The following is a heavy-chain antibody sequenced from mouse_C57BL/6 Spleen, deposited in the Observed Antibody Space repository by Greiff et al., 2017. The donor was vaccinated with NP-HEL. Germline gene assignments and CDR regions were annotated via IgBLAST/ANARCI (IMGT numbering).Heavy chain of an antibody. V-gene: IGHV1-69*01. CDR1: GYTFASYW. D-gene: IGHD2-4*01. CDR2: IDPSDSYT. J-gene: IGHJ1*03. Sequence: VQLQQSGAELVMPGASVKLSCKASGYTFASYWMHWVKQRPGQGLEWIGEIDPSDSYTNYNQKFKGKSTLTVDKSSSTAYMQLSSLTSADSAVYYVARGKIYYEYDWYCDVWGTGTTVTVSS. CDR3: ARGKIYYEYDWYCDV.